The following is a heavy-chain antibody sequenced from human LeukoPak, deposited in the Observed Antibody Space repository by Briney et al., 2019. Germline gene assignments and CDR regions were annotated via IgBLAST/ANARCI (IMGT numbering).Heavy chain of an antibody. D-gene: IGHD3-22*01. CDR1: GFTFSTYG. CDR3: AKDYLGYYYDSSGYYDY. J-gene: IGHJ4*02. Sequence: GGSLRLSCAASGFTFSTYGMDWVRQAPGKGLEWVSSVSFTSSSIDYADSVKGRFTISRDNAKNTLYLQMNSLRAEDTAVYYCAKDYLGYYYDSSGYYDYWGQGTLVTVSS. V-gene: IGHV3-21*04. CDR2: VSFTSSSI.